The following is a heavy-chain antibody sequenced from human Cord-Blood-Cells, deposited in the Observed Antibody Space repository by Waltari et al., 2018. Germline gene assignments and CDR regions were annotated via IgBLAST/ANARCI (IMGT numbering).Heavy chain of an antibody. J-gene: IGHJ4*02. Sequence: GAELKKPGATGKVSCKASGYTFTSYDINWVRKATGQGLEWMGWMNPNSGNTGYAQKVQGRVTMTRNTSISTPYMEPSSLTSEDTAVYYCARNWGSHYWRQGTLVTASS. V-gene: IGHV1-8*01. CDR3: ARNWGSHY. CDR2: MNPNSGNT. CDR1: GYTFTSYD. D-gene: IGHD3-16*01.